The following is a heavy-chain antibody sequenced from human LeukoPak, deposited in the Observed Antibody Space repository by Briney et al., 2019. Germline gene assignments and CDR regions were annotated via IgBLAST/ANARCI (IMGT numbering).Heavy chain of an antibody. CDR3: ARDLGYSGFDWAP. CDR1: GYSINSGHY. J-gene: IGHJ5*02. Sequence: RSSETLSLTCTVSGYSINSGHYWGWIRQPPGKRLEWIGSIYYSGNTYYNPTLKSRITISVDTSKNQFSPNLTSVTAADAAVYYCARDLGYSGFDWAPWGQGTLVTVSS. V-gene: IGHV4-38-2*02. D-gene: IGHD5-12*01. CDR2: IYYSGNT.